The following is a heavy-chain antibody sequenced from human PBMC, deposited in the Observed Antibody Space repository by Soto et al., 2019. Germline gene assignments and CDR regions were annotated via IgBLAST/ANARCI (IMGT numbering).Heavy chain of an antibody. CDR2: IYYSGST. CDR3: ARGGIYDILTGYYTPPHFDY. Sequence: SETLSLTCAVSGGSISSGGYYWSWIRQHPGKGLEWIGYIYYSGSTYYNPSLKSRVTISVDTSKNQFSLKLSSVTAADTAVYYCARGGIYDILTGYYTPPHFDYWGQGTLVTVSS. CDR1: GGSISSGGYY. D-gene: IGHD3-9*01. J-gene: IGHJ4*02. V-gene: IGHV4-31*11.